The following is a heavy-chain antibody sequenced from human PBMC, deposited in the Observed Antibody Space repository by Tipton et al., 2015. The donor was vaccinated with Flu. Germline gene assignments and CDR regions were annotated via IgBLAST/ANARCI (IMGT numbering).Heavy chain of an antibody. CDR1: GFSFSSYA. Sequence: SLRLSCVASGFSFSSYAMNWVRQAPGKGLEWVSIVSASSYTIYYPDSVKGRFTISRDNSKKTLYLQMNSLRAEDTAVYFCARCIGTTTEALDYWGQGTLVTVSS. J-gene: IGHJ4*02. CDR3: ARCIGTTTEALDY. V-gene: IGHV3-23*01. D-gene: IGHD4-11*01. CDR2: VSASSYTI.